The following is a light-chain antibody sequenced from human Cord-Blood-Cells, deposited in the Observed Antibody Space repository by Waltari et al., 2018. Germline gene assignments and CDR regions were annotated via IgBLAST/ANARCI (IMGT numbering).Light chain of an antibody. V-gene: IGLV2-14*01. Sequence: QSALTQPASVSASPGQSITISCTGTSSDVGGYNYVSWYQQHPVKAPKLMIYDVSKRPSGVSNRFSGSKSGNTASLTISGLQAEDEADYYCSSYTSSSTVVFGGGTKLTVL. CDR1: SSDVGGYNY. J-gene: IGLJ2*01. CDR2: DVS. CDR3: SSYTSSSTVV.